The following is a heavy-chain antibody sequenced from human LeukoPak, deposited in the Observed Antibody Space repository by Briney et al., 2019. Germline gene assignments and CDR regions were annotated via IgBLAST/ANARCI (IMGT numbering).Heavy chain of an antibody. Sequence: SETLSLTCTVSGGSISSYYWSWIRQPPGRGLEWIGYIYYSGSTNYNPSLKSRVTISVDTSKNQFSLKLSSVTAADTAVYYCARVVEAFDYWGQGTLVTVSS. CDR1: GGSISSYY. CDR3: ARVVEAFDY. V-gene: IGHV4-59*01. CDR2: IYYSGST. D-gene: IGHD5-24*01. J-gene: IGHJ4*02.